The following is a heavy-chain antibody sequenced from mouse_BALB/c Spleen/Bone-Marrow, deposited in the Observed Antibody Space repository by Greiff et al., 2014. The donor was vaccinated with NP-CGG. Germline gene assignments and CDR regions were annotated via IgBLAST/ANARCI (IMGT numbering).Heavy chain of an antibody. Sequence: LEESGAGLVKPGASVKLSCKASGYTFTEYIIHWVKQRSGQGLEWIGWFYPGSGSIKYNEKFKDKATLTADKSSSTVYMELSRLTSEDSAVYFCARHESYGNYLYFDVWGAGTTVTASS. CDR3: ARHESYGNYLYFDV. V-gene: IGHV1-62-2*01. CDR2: FYPGSGSI. D-gene: IGHD2-10*02. CDR1: GYTFTEYI. J-gene: IGHJ1*01.